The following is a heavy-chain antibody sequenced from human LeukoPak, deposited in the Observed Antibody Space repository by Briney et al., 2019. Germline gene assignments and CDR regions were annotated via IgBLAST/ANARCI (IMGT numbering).Heavy chain of an antibody. J-gene: IGHJ4*02. CDR2: INHSGST. CDR1: GGSFSGYY. D-gene: IGHD2-2*01. CDR3: ARGPRHLYCSSTSCYRGFDY. Sequence: SETLSLTCAVYGGSFSGYYWSWIRQPPGKGLEWMGEINHSGSTNYNPSLKSRVTISVDTSKNQFSLKLSSVTAADTAVYYCARGPRHLYCSSTSCYRGFDYWGQGTLVTVSS. V-gene: IGHV4-34*01.